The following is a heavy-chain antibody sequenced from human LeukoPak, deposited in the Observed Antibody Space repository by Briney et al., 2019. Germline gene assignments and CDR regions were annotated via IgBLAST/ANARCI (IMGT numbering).Heavy chain of an antibody. Sequence: GGSLRLSCAASGFTVSSNYMSWVRQAPGKGLEWVSVIYSGGSTYYADSVKGRFTISRDNSKNTLYFQMNSLRAEDTAVYYCARGVVAAAGTPAAFFDYWGQGTLVTVSS. CDR2: IYSGGST. D-gene: IGHD6-13*01. CDR3: ARGVVAAAGTPAAFFDY. V-gene: IGHV3-66*01. J-gene: IGHJ4*02. CDR1: GFTVSSNY.